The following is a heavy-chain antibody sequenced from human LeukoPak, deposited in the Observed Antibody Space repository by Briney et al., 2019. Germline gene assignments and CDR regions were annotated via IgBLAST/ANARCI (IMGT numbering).Heavy chain of an antibody. CDR3: STGFGDE. Sequence: PGGPLRLSCAASGFTLRNAWLSWVRQAPGKGLEWVGRIKSQTVGGITDYVAPVKGRFTISRDDSKPTLYLQMYSLETVDTAVYYGSTGFGDEWGQGTLGSVSS. J-gene: IGHJ4*02. V-gene: IGHV3-15*01. CDR2: IKSQTVGGIT. CDR1: GFTLRNAW. D-gene: IGHD3-10*01.